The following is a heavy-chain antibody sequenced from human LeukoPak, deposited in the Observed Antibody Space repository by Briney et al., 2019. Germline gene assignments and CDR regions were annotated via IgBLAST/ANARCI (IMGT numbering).Heavy chain of an antibody. CDR1: GGSISSYY. CDR3: ARGVDLYCSGGSCYSAIRYYFDY. Sequence: PSETLSLTCTVSGGSISSYYWSWIRQPPGTGLEGIGYIYYSGSTNYNPSLKSRVTISVDTSKNQFSLKLSSVTAADTAVYYCARGVDLYCSGGSCYSAIRYYFDYWGQGTLVTVSS. V-gene: IGHV4-59*01. J-gene: IGHJ4*02. CDR2: IYYSGST. D-gene: IGHD2-15*01.